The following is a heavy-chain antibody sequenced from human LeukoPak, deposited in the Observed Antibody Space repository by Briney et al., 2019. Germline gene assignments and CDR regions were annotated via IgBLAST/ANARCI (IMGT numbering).Heavy chain of an antibody. CDR3: ARAILTPSGYVWHFDL. Sequence: SETLSLTCTVSGGSISIGGYYWSWLRPHPGKGLVWIGYIFSSGSAYYNPSLKSRAPMSVDTSKNQFSLQLSSGTAADTAVYYCARAILTPSGYVWHFDLWGRGTPVSVSP. V-gene: IGHV4-31*03. CDR2: IFSSGSA. CDR1: GGSISIGGYY. J-gene: IGHJ2*01. D-gene: IGHD3-3*01.